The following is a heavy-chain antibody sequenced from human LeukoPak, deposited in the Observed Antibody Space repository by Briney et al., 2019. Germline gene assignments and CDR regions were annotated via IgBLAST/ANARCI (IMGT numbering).Heavy chain of an antibody. V-gene: IGHV1-69*05. D-gene: IGHD3-10*01. J-gene: IGHJ4*02. Sequence: GASVKVSCKASGGTFSSYAISWVRQAPGQGLEWMGGIIPIFGTANYAQKFQGRVTMTRDTSISTAYMELSRLRSDDTAAYYCARDYYYGSGSYLRGYYFDYWGQGTLVTVSS. CDR1: GGTFSSYA. CDR3: ARDYYYGSGSYLRGYYFDY. CDR2: IIPIFGTA.